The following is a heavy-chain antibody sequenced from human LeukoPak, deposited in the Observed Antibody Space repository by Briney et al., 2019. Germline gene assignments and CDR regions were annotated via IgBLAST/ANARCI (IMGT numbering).Heavy chain of an antibody. D-gene: IGHD6-13*01. CDR2: INSDGSGT. CDR3: ARGGYTSSWYTDY. CDR1: GFTFSNYW. Sequence: GGSLRPSCAASGFTFSNYWMHWVRQVPGKGLVWISPINSDGSGTKYADSVKGRFTISRDNAKNTLYLQMNSLRAEDTAVYYCARGGYTSSWYTDYWGQGTLVTVSS. J-gene: IGHJ4*02. V-gene: IGHV3-74*03.